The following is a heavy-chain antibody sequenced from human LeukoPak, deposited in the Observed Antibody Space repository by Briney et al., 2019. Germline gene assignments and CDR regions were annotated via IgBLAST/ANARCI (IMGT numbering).Heavy chain of an antibody. D-gene: IGHD6-13*01. CDR1: GGSIRSSDYY. CDR2: IYYTGST. Sequence: SETLSLTCTVSGGSIRSSDYYWGWIRQPPGKGLEWIGCIYYTGSTYSNPSLRGRVTVSIDTSMNQFSLRVNSVTAADTAIYYCARRTHSSSLTYWGQGALVTVSS. V-gene: IGHV4-39*01. CDR3: ARRTHSSSLTY. J-gene: IGHJ4*02.